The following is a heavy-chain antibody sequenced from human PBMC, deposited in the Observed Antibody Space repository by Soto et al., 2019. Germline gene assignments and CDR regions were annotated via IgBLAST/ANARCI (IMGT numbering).Heavy chain of an antibody. D-gene: IGHD2-21*01. J-gene: IGHJ4*02. CDR1: GFTVSTYG. V-gene: IGHV3-30*03. CDR2: ISRDGGTK. CDR3: AGEVASGD. Sequence: QVQLVESGGGVVQPGRSLRLSCAVSGFTVSTYGMHWVRQAPGKGLEWVAVISRDGGTKYYADSVKGRFTISRDNSRNTPVLEMNSLRGVDMAVYYCAGEVASGDWGQGTLVTVSS.